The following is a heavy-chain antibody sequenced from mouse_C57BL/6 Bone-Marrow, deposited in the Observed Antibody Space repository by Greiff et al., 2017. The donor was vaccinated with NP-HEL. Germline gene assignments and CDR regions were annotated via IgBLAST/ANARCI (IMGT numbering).Heavy chain of an antibody. D-gene: IGHD2-4*01. Sequence: VQLQQPGAELVKPGASVKLSCKASGYTFTSYWMQWVKQRPGQGLEWIGEIDPYDSYTNYNQKFKGKATLTVDTSSSTAYMQLSSLTSEDSAVYYCAGARIYYDYGFAYWGQGTLVTVSA. CDR2: IDPYDSYT. V-gene: IGHV1-50*01. CDR1: GYTFTSYW. CDR3: AGARIYYDYGFAY. J-gene: IGHJ3*01.